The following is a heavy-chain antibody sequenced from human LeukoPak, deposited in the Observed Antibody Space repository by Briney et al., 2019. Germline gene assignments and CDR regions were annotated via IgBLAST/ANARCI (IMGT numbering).Heavy chain of an antibody. V-gene: IGHV3-53*01. J-gene: IGHJ4*02. D-gene: IGHD3-22*01. Sequence: PGGSLRLSCAASGFTVSNNYMSWVRQAPGKGLEWVSLIYSGGSTYYADSVRGRFTISRDSSKNTLYLQMNSLRAEDTAIYYCAKYSHDSSGSYDYWGQGTLVTVSS. CDR2: IYSGGST. CDR1: GFTVSNNY. CDR3: AKYSHDSSGSYDY.